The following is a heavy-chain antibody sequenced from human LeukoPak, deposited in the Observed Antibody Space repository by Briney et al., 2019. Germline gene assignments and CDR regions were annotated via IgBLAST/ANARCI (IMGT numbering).Heavy chain of an antibody. V-gene: IGHV1-69*04. CDR2: ITPVFGVS. D-gene: IGHD2/OR15-2a*01. CDR3: TREGVYAPDPSSYHRDAFDI. J-gene: IGHJ3*02. CDR1: GGSFSNSV. Sequence: SVKVSCKASGGSFSNSVITWVRQAPGQGLEWMGRITPVFGVSNFAQKFQGRVTITADKSTNTAHMELSRLESGDTAVYYCTREGVYAPDPSSYHRDAFDIWGQGTLVIVSS.